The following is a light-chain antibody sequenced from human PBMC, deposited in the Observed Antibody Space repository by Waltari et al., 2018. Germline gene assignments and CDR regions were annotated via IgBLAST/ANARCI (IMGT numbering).Light chain of an antibody. CDR2: GAS. Sequence: EIALTQSPITLSVSPGERATLSCRASQSVNSNLAWYQQKPAQAPRLLIYGASTRATDCPARISGSGSGTECTLTISSLQSEDFAVYYCHQYNKWPFTFGPGTKVDIK. CDR1: QSVNSN. V-gene: IGKV3-15*01. J-gene: IGKJ3*01. CDR3: HQYNKWPFT.